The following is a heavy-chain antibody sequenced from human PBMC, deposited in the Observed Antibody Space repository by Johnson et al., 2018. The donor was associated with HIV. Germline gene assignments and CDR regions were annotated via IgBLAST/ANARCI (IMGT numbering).Heavy chain of an antibody. D-gene: IGHD2-2*02. CDR3: AREKYTIHAFDI. V-gene: IGHV3-30*04. J-gene: IGHJ3*02. Sequence: QVQLVESGGGLIQPGRSLRLSCAASGFTFSSYAMHWVRQAPGQGLEWVAVLSYDGSNKYYAYSVKGRFTISRDNSKNTLYLQMNRLRAEDTAVYYCAREKYTIHAFDIWGQGTMVTVSS. CDR2: LSYDGSNK. CDR1: GFTFSSYA.